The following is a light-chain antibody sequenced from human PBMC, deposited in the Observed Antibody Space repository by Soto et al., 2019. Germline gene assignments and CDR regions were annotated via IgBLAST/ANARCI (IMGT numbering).Light chain of an antibody. J-gene: IGLJ2*01. CDR3: GTWDGSLSAGV. CDR1: SSNIGTNY. Sequence: QSVLTQPPSVSAAPGQKVTISCSGTSSNIGTNYVSWYQQLPGTAPKLLIYDNNKLPSGIPDRFSGSKSGTSATLGITGLQTGDEADYYCGTWDGSLSAGVFRGGTKVTVL. CDR2: DNN. V-gene: IGLV1-51*01.